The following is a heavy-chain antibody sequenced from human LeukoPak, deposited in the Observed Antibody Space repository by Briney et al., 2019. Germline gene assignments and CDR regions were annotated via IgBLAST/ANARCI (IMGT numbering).Heavy chain of an antibody. CDR1: GFTYRNYA. Sequence: GGSLRLSCAASGFTYRNYAMYWVRQAPGRGLEWAAVVSFDGNTTFYSDSVKGRFAISRDNSKNTLYLEMNSLRPEDTAVYYCARFRAATTRFDYWGQGTLVTVSS. D-gene: IGHD1/OR15-1a*01. CDR3: ARFRAATTRFDY. CDR2: VSFDGNTT. J-gene: IGHJ4*02. V-gene: IGHV3-30*09.